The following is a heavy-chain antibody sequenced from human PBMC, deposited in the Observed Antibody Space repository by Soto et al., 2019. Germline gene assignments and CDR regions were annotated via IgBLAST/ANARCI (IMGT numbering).Heavy chain of an antibody. D-gene: IGHD6-13*01. J-gene: IGHJ4*02. CDR2: ISGTSDSI. CDR1: GFTFSDYY. CDR3: ARVAVLTAAGTTDY. Sequence: GGSLRLSCAASGFTFSDYYMSWIRQVPGKGLEWVAYISGTSDSIPYADSVKGRFTISRDNAKNSLYLQMNSLRAEDTAVYYCARVAVLTAAGTTDYWGQGTLVTVSS. V-gene: IGHV3-11*06.